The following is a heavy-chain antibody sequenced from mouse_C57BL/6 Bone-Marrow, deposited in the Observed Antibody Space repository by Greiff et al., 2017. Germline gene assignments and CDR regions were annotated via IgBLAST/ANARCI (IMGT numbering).Heavy chain of an antibody. CDR2: IRNKANNHAT. V-gene: IGHV6-6*01. CDR3: TGWERVRFAY. J-gene: IGHJ3*01. CDR1: GFTFSDAW. Sequence: EVKLLESGGGLVQPGGSMKLSCAASGFTFSDAWMDWVRQSPEKGLEWVAEIRNKANNHATYYAVSVKGRFIISRDDSKSGFYLQMNSLRAEDTGIYYCTGWERVRFAYGGQGTRVTVSA. D-gene: IGHD3-3*01.